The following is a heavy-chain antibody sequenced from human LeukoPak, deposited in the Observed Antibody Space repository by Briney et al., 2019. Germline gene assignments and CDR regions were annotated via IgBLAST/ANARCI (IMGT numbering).Heavy chain of an antibody. CDR1: GGSISSCDYY. CDR2: IHTTGST. J-gene: IGHJ5*02. Sequence: SETLSLTCTVSGGSISSCDYYWTWIRQPAGKGPEWIGRIHTTGSTNYSPSLQSRVPISIDTSKNQFSLRLSSVTAADTAVYFCARVWNRGWLDPWGQGTLVTVSS. D-gene: IGHD7-27*01. V-gene: IGHV4-61*02. CDR3: ARVWNRGWLDP.